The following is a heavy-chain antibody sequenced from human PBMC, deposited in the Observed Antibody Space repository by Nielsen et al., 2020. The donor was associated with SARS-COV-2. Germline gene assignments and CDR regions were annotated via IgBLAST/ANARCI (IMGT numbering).Heavy chain of an antibody. CDR2: ISWNSGSI. J-gene: IGHJ6*02. CDR1: GFTFDDYG. D-gene: IGHD2-2*01. Sequence: SLKISCAASGFTFDDYGMSWVRQAPGKGLEWVSGISWNSGSIGYADSVKGRFTISRDNAKNSLYLQMNSLRAEDTAVYYCARDRGYCSSTSCYYYYGMDVWGQGTTVTVSS. V-gene: IGHV3-9*01. CDR3: ARDRGYCSSTSCYYYYGMDV.